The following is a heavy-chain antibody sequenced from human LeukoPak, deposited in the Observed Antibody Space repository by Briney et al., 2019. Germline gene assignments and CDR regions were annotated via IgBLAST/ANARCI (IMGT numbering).Heavy chain of an antibody. CDR2: ISSSGGSI. V-gene: IGHV3-23*01. D-gene: IGHD3-10*01. J-gene: IGHJ4*02. Sequence: PGGSLRLSCAASGFTFSSYDMSWVRQAPGKGLEWVSVISSSGGSIYYADSVKGRFTISRDNSKNTLHLQLNSLRAEDTAVYYFAKPYYSGSGSYDYWGQGTLVTVSS. CDR1: GFTFSSYD. CDR3: AKPYYSGSGSYDY.